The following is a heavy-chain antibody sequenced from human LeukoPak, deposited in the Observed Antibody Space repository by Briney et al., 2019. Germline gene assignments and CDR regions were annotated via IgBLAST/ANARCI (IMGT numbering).Heavy chain of an antibody. D-gene: IGHD3-10*01. CDR1: GYTFTSYG. J-gene: IGHJ4*02. CDR3: ARDLPQYYYGLGSYSGY. V-gene: IGHV1-18*01. CDR2: ISAYNGNT. Sequence: ASVKVSCKASGYTFTSYGISWVRQAPGQGLEWMGWISAYNGNTNYAQKLQGRVTMTTDTSTSTAYMELRGLRSDDTAVYYCARDLPQYYYGLGSYSGYWGQGTLVTVSS.